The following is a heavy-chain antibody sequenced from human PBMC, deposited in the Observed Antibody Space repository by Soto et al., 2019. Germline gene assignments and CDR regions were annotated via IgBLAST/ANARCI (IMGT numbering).Heavy chain of an antibody. CDR3: AKGLTIAAATSSRYFDY. J-gene: IGHJ4*02. CDR2: ISYDGSNK. D-gene: IGHD6-13*01. V-gene: IGHV3-30*18. Sequence: GGSLRLSCAASGFTFSSYGMHWVRQAPGKGLEWVAVISYDGSNKYYADSVKGRFTISRDNSKNTLYLQMNSLRAEDTAVYYCAKGLTIAAATSSRYFDYWGQGTLVTVSS. CDR1: GFTFSSYG.